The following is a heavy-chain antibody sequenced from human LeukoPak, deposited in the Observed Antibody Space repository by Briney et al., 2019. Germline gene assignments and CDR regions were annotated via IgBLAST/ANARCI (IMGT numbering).Heavy chain of an antibody. CDR2: IYYSGST. V-gene: IGHV4-39*01. CDR1: GGSISSSSYY. Sequence: TSETLSLTCTVSGGSISSSSYYWGWIRQPPGKGLEWIGSIYYSGSTYYNPSLKSRVTISVDTSKNQFSLKLSSVTAADTAVYYCARHAIAAAGANNKNWFDPWGQGTLVTVSS. CDR3: ARHAIAAAGANNKNWFDP. D-gene: IGHD6-13*01. J-gene: IGHJ5*02.